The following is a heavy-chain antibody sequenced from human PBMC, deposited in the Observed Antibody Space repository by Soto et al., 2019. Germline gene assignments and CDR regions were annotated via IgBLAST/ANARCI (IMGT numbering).Heavy chain of an antibody. CDR3: AKVLAVAGGRYFDY. CDR1: GFTFSSYA. D-gene: IGHD6-19*01. J-gene: IGHJ4*02. V-gene: IGHV3-23*01. Sequence: SLRLSCAASGFTFSSYAMSWVRQAPGEGLEWVSAISGSGGSTYYADSVKGRFTISRDNSKNTLYLQMNSLRAEDTAVYYCAKVLAVAGGRYFDYWGQGTLVTVSS. CDR2: ISGSGGST.